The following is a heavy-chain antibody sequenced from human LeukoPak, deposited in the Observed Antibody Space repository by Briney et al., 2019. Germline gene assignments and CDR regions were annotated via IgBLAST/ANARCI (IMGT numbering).Heavy chain of an antibody. J-gene: IGHJ4*02. D-gene: IGHD3-22*01. CDR1: GFTFSSYA. Sequence: TGGSLRLSCAASGFTFSSYAMHWVRQAPGKGLEWVAVISYDGSNKYYADSVKGRFTISRDNSKNTLYLQMNSLRAEDTAVYYCAIARYYYDSSGYSPLDYWGQGTLVTVSS. V-gene: IGHV3-30*04. CDR3: AIARYYYDSSGYSPLDY. CDR2: ISYDGSNK.